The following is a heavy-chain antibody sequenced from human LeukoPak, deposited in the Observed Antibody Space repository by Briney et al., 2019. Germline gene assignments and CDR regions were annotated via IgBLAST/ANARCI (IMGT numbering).Heavy chain of an antibody. V-gene: IGHV3-48*04. CDR3: ARGATVRGTRIVVVSDY. CDR2: ISSSSSTI. Sequence: GGSLRLSCAASGFTFSSYSMNWVRQAPGKELEWVSYISSSSSTIYYADSVKGRFTISRDNAKNSLYLQMNSLRAEETAVYYCARGATVRGTRIVVVSDYWGQGTLVTVSS. D-gene: IGHD3-22*01. CDR1: GFTFSSYS. J-gene: IGHJ4*02.